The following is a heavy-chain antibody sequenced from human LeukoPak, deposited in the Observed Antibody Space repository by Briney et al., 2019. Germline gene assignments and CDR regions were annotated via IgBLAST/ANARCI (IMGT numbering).Heavy chain of an antibody. V-gene: IGHV4-61*02. CDR3: AREEYDFWSGYCYYYMDV. CDR1: GGSISSGSYY. Sequence: PSQTLSLTCTVSGGSISSGSYYWSWVRQPAGKGLEWIGRIYTSGSTNYNPSLKSRVTISVDTSKNQFSLKLSSVTAADTAVYYCAREEYDFWSGYCYYYMDVWGKGTTVTVSS. CDR2: IYTSGST. D-gene: IGHD3-3*01. J-gene: IGHJ6*03.